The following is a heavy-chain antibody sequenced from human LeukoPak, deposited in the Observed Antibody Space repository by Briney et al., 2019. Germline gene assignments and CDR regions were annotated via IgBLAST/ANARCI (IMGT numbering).Heavy chain of an antibody. Sequence: SQTLSLTCTVSGGSISSYYWSWIRQPPGTGLEWIGYIYYSGSTNYNPSLKSRVTISVDTSKNQFSLKLSSVTAADTAVYYCARMIPRDYMDVWGKGTTVTVSS. CDR2: IYYSGST. CDR3: ARMIPRDYMDV. J-gene: IGHJ6*03. V-gene: IGHV4-59*01. CDR1: GGSISSYY. D-gene: IGHD3-22*01.